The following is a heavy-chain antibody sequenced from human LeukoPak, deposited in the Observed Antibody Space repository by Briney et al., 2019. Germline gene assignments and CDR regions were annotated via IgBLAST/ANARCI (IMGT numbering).Heavy chain of an antibody. V-gene: IGHV4-34*01. CDR1: GGSFSGYY. D-gene: IGHD6-13*01. CDR2: INHSGST. J-gene: IGHJ4*02. CDR3: ASVRIAAAGLIFDY. Sequence: TSETLSLTCAVYGGSFSGYYWNWIRQPPGKGLEWIGEINHSGSTNYNPSLKRRVAISVDTSKNQFSLKLSSVTAADTAVYYCASVRIAAAGLIFDYWGQGTLVTVSS.